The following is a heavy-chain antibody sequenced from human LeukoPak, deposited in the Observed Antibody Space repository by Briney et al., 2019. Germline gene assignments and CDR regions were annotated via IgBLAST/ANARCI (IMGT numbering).Heavy chain of an antibody. V-gene: IGHV3-23*01. CDR3: AKASYCSSTSCPPWFDP. D-gene: IGHD2-2*01. Sequence: TGGSLRLSCAASGFTFSSYAMSWVRQAPGKGLEWVSAISGSGGSTYYADSVKGRFTISRDNSKNTLYLQMNSLRAEDTAVYYCAKASYCSSTSCPPWFDPWGQGTLVTVSS. CDR2: ISGSGGST. CDR1: GFTFSSYA. J-gene: IGHJ5*02.